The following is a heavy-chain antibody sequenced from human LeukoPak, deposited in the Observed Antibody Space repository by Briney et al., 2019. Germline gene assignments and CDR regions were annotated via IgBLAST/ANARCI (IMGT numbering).Heavy chain of an antibody. Sequence: GGSLRLSCVASGFTFNNYWMTRVRQAPGKGLEWVANIKPDGTEGYYLDSLKGRFTISRDNAEDSLYLEMTNLRVEDTAVYYCARSGGYGWDYWGRGALATVSS. V-gene: IGHV3-7*01. J-gene: IGHJ4*02. CDR2: IKPDGTEG. CDR3: ARSGGYGWDY. D-gene: IGHD5-12*01. CDR1: GFTFNNYW.